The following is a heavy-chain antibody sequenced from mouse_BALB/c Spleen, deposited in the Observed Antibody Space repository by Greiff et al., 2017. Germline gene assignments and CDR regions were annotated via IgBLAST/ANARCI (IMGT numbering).Heavy chain of an antibody. D-gene: IGHD4-1*01. CDR3: ARALTGRWYFDV. V-gene: IGHV5-17*02. Sequence: EVKLMESGGGLVKPGGSLKLSCAASGFTFSSFGMHWVRQAPEKGLEWVAYISSGSSTIYYADTVKGRFTISRDNPKNTLFLQMTSLRSEDTAMYYCARALTGRWYFDVWGAGTTVTVSS. CDR2: ISSGSSTI. J-gene: IGHJ1*01. CDR1: GFTFSSFG.